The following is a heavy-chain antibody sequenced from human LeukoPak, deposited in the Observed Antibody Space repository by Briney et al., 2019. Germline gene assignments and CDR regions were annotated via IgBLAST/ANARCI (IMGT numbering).Heavy chain of an antibody. D-gene: IGHD3-10*01. CDR1: GFTFSSYG. V-gene: IGHV3-33*06. CDR3: AKQSHYYGSGSSHLFDY. Sequence: GRSLRLSCAASGFTFSSYGMHWVRQAPGKGLEWVAVIWYDGSNKYYADSVKGRFTISRDNSKNTLYLQMNSLRAEDTAVYYCAKQSHYYGSGSSHLFDYWGQGTLVTVSS. CDR2: IWYDGSNK. J-gene: IGHJ4*02.